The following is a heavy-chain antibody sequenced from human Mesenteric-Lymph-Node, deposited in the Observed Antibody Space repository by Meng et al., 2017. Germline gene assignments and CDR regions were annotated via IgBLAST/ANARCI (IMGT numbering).Heavy chain of an antibody. D-gene: IGHD2-15*01. CDR1: GYTFNSYD. Sequence: ASVKVSCKASGYTFNSYDINWVRQATGQGLEWMGWMNPNSGNAGYAQKFQGRVTISRNTSVSTAHMELSSLRSEDTAVYYCARGTKGYCSGGSCPYFDSWGQGTLVTVSS. CDR3: ARGTKGYCSGGSCPYFDS. CDR2: MNPNSGNA. J-gene: IGHJ4*02. V-gene: IGHV1-8*03.